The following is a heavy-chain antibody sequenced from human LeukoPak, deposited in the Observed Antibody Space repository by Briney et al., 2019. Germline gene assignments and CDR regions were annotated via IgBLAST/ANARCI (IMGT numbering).Heavy chain of an antibody. V-gene: IGHV3-7*01. J-gene: IGHJ6*03. CDR2: IKQDGSEK. CDR1: GFTFRSYW. D-gene: IGHD3-3*01. Sequence: GGSLRLSCAASGFTFRSYWMSWVRQAPGNGLEGVASIKQDGSEKYYVDSVKGRFTISRDNAKNSLYLQMNSLRAEDTAVYYCAKTLKDRYYDFWSGYYHYYYYMDVWGKGTTVTVSS. CDR3: AKTLKDRYYDFWSGYYHYYYYMDV.